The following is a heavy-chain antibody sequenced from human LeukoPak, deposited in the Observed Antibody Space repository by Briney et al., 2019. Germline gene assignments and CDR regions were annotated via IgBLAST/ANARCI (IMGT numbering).Heavy chain of an antibody. CDR1: GFTFSRYA. Sequence: AGSLTLSCVASGFTFSRYAMNWVRQAPGKGLEWVSYISSSSSTIYYADSVKGRFTISRDNAKNSLYLQMNSLRAENTAVYYCAKDESAEVPAAIKLDYWGQGTLVTVSS. CDR3: AKDESAEVPAAIKLDY. V-gene: IGHV3-48*01. J-gene: IGHJ4*02. CDR2: ISSSSSTI. D-gene: IGHD2-2*02.